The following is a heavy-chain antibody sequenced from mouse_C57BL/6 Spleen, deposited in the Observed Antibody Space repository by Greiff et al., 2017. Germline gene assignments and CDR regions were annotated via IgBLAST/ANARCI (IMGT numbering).Heavy chain of an antibody. Sequence: LVESGAELVKPGASVKMSCKASGYTFTTYPIEWMKQNHGKSLEWIGNFHPYNDDTKYNEKFKGKATLTVEKSSSTVYLELSRLTSDDSAVYYCARAHYDYDGGFAYWGQGTLVTVSA. CDR1: GYTFTTYP. D-gene: IGHD2-4*01. J-gene: IGHJ3*01. V-gene: IGHV1-47*01. CDR2: FHPYNDDT. CDR3: ARAHYDYDGGFAY.